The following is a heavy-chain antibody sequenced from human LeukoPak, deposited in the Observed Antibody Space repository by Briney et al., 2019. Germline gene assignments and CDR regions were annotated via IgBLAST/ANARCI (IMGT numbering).Heavy chain of an antibody. CDR3: ARDTDGYNSPTLDY. Sequence: HPGGSLRLSCAASGFTFSSYAMHWVRQAPGKGLEWVAVISYDGSNKYYADSVKGRFTISRDNSKNTLYLQMNSLRAEDTAVYYCARDTDGYNSPTLDYWGQGTLVTVSS. CDR1: GFTFSSYA. V-gene: IGHV3-30-3*01. D-gene: IGHD5-24*01. J-gene: IGHJ4*02. CDR2: ISYDGSNK.